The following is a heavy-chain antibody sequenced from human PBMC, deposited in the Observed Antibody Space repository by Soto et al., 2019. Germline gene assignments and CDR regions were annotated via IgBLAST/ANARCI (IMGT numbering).Heavy chain of an antibody. CDR1: GGSITSGAYY. Sequence: SETLSLTCAVSGGSITSGAYYWTWIRQHPGKGLEWIAYIHYSGRTYYNPSLKSRVTISVDTSNNQFSLKLSSVTAADTAVYYCARYYFDSSGYSSWFDPWGHGTLVTVSS. J-gene: IGHJ5*02. CDR2: IHYSGRT. CDR3: ARYYFDSSGYSSWFDP. D-gene: IGHD3-22*01. V-gene: IGHV4-31*11.